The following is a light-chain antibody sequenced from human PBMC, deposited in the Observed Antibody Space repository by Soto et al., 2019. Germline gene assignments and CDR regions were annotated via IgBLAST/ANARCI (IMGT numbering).Light chain of an antibody. Sequence: DIQMTQSPSSLSASVGERATLTCRASQGISNYLAWYQQKPGKVPKLLIYAASTWHSGIPSRFSGSGSGTDFTLTISSLQPEDVASYYCQKYDSAPTFGPGTKVDIK. CDR1: QGISNY. CDR2: AAS. J-gene: IGKJ1*01. CDR3: QKYDSAPT. V-gene: IGKV1-27*01.